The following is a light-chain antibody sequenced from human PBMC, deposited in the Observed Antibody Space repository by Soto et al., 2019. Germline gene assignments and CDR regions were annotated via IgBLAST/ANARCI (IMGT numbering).Light chain of an antibody. V-gene: IGLV2-14*01. J-gene: IGLJ3*02. CDR2: EVS. Sequence: QSVLTQPASVSGSPGQSITISCAGTTSDVGGYNYVSWYQQYPGKAPKFMIFEVSNRPSGVSNRFSGSKSGNTASLTISGLQADDEADYYCSSYTSSGTWVFGGGTKVTVL. CDR1: TSDVGGYNY. CDR3: SSYTSSGTWV.